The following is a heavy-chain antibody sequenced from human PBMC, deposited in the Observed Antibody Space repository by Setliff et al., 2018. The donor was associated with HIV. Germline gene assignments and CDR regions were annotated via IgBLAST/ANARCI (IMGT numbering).Heavy chain of an antibody. CDR3: ARGTKLVWGRWFDP. V-gene: IGHV4-39*07. CDR2: LNDSGGT. J-gene: IGHJ5*02. CDR1: GDSISRGGYY. Sequence: SETLSLTCTVSGDSISRGGYYWSWIRQPPRKRLEWIGELNDSGGTNYNPSLKSRVTMSLDTSKNQFSLRLSSVTAADTAVYYCARGTKLVWGRWFDPWGQGTLVTVS. D-gene: IGHD6-6*01.